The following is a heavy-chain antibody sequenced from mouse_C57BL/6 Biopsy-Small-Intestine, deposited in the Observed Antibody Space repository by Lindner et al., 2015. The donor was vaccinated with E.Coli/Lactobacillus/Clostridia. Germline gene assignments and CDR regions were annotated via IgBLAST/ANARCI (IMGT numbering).Heavy chain of an antibody. D-gene: IGHD4-1*01. CDR2: INPYSDAT. J-gene: IGHJ3*01. CDR3: TRRDWDVALLAY. V-gene: IGHV1-14*01. Sequence: VQLQESGPELVKPGASVKMSCKASGYTFISYVMYWVKQKPGQGLEWIGYINPYSDATKYSEKFKGRATLTSDKSSSTAYMELSSLTSEDSAVYYCTRRDWDVALLAYWGQGTLVTVSA. CDR1: GYTFISYV.